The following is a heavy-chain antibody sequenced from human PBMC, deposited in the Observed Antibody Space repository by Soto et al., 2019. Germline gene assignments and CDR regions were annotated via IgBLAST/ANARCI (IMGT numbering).Heavy chain of an antibody. V-gene: IGHV4-59*12. CDR1: GASISNSY. CDR3: ARAPIAAAYWFDP. CDR2: IYYSGTT. Sequence: PSETLSLTCSVSGASISNSYWSWIRQPPGKRLEWIGHIYYSGTTNYNPSLKSRVTISVDTSKNQFSLKLSSVTAADTAVYYCARAPIAAAYWFDPWGQGTLVTVSS. J-gene: IGHJ5*02. D-gene: IGHD6-13*01.